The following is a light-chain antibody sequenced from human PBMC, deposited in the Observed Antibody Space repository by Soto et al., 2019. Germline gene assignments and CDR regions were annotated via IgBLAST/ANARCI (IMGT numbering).Light chain of an antibody. CDR1: RSDIGSYNY. CDR3: ISYTGSSTSYV. V-gene: IGLV2-14*01. Sequence: QSALTQPASVSGSPGQSITISCSGTRSDIGSYNYVAWYQQFPGKTPKILICGVSNRPSGVSSRFSGSKSGNTASLTISGLQAEDEADYYCISYTGSSTSYVFGSGTKVTVL. J-gene: IGLJ1*01. CDR2: GVS.